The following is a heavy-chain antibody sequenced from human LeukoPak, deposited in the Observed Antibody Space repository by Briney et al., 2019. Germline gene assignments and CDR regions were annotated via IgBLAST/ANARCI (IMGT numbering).Heavy chain of an antibody. J-gene: IGHJ4*02. D-gene: IGHD3-22*01. V-gene: IGHV1-18*01. CDR3: ARDSEGDYYDSSGYYAPQSY. Sequence: ASVKVSCKASGYTFTSYGISWVRQAPGQGLEWMGWISAYNGNTNYAQKLQGRVTMTTDTSTSTAYMELRSLRSDDTAVYYCARDSEGDYYDSSGYYAPQSYWGQGTLVTVSS. CDR1: GYTFTSYG. CDR2: ISAYNGNT.